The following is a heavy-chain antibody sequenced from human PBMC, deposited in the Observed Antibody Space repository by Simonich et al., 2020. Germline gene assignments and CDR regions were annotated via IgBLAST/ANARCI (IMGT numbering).Heavy chain of an antibody. J-gene: IGHJ2*01. V-gene: IGHV1-2*06. CDR3: ARDGGNCSGGSCYWYFDL. CDR2: NHPNRGGT. CDR1: GYTFTGYY. Sequence: QVQLVQSGAEVQKPGASVKVSCKASGYTFTGYYMHWVRQAPEKGLEWMGRNHPNRGGTNYAQKYQGSVTMTRDTAISTADMELSRLRSDDTAVYYCARDGGNCSGGSCYWYFDLWGRGTLVTVSS. D-gene: IGHD2-15*01.